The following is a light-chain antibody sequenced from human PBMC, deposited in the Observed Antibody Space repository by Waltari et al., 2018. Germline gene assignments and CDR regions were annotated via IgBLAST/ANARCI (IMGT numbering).Light chain of an antibody. Sequence: DVVMHQSLLSLSFTSRQPASISCRSSQSLLNSDGNTHLSWYQQKPHQPPCPLLYHFSNRYSGVPERFSGSGAGTDFTLKISRVEAEDVGIYYCGQGAHLPLTIGGGTKVEIK. CDR2: HFS. CDR3: GQGAHLPLT. J-gene: IGKJ4*01. V-gene: IGKV2-30*01. CDR1: QSLLNSDGNTH.